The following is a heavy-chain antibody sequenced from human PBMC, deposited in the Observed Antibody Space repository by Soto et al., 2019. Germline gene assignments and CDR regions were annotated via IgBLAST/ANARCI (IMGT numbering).Heavy chain of an antibody. V-gene: IGHV4-39*01. Sequence: SETLSLTWTVAGGYTGNSSDYWVWIRQPPGKGLEWIGSIYYSGSTYYNPSLKSRVTISVATSKNQFSLKLSSVTAADTAVYYCARLDYSNLYYFDYWGQGTLVPVSS. CDR2: IYYSGST. CDR3: ARLDYSNLYYFDY. J-gene: IGHJ4*02. D-gene: IGHD4-4*01. CDR1: GGYTGNSSDY.